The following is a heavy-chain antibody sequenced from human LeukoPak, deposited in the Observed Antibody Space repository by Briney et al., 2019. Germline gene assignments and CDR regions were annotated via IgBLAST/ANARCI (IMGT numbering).Heavy chain of an antibody. J-gene: IGHJ6*02. Sequence: ASVKVSCKASGYTFTGYYMHWVRQAPGQGLEWMGWINAGNGNTKYSQKFQGRVTITRDTSASTAYMELSSPRSEDTAVYYCARNQWFGEYAPGYYGMDVWGQGTTVTVSS. CDR3: ARNQWFGEYAPGYYGMDV. CDR2: INAGNGNT. D-gene: IGHD3-10*01. CDR1: GYTFTGYY. V-gene: IGHV1-3*01.